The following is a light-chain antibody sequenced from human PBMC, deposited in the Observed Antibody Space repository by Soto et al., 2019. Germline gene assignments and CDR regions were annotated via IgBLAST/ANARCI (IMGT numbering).Light chain of an antibody. CDR3: QQYIRRPLS. CDR2: DAS. CDR1: QDVTNS. Sequence: EILMTQSPATLSLSPGEGVTLSCRAAQDVTNSVAWYQQKSGQAPRLLIYDASARASGVSARFSGSGSGTDFTLTISGLQAEDFAVYFCQQYIRRPLSFGQGTRLANK. J-gene: IGKJ5*01. V-gene: IGKV3-15*01.